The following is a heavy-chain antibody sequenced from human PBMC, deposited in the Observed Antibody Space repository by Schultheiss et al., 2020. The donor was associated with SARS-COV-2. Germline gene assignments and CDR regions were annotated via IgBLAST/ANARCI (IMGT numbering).Heavy chain of an antibody. CDR3: ARVLSMQWLRRTLGAFDI. D-gene: IGHD5-12*01. CDR2: IKSKTDGGTT. V-gene: IGHV3-15*05. J-gene: IGHJ3*02. CDR1: GFTFSSYA. Sequence: GGSLRLSCAASGFTFSSYAMSWVRQAPGKGLEWVGRIKSKTDGGTTDYAAPVKGRFTISRDDSKNTLYLQMNSLRAEDTAVYYCARVLSMQWLRRTLGAFDIWGQGTMVTVSS.